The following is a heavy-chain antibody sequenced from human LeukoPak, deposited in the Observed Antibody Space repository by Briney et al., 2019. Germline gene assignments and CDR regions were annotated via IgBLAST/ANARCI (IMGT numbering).Heavy chain of an antibody. CDR1: GFTFDDYA. CDR3: AREYCSGGSCYSS. J-gene: IGHJ4*02. D-gene: IGHD2-15*01. CDR2: ISWNSGSI. V-gene: IGHV3-9*03. Sequence: TGGSLRLSCAASGFTFDDYAMHWVRQAPGKGLECVSGISWNSGSIGYADSVKGRFTISRDNAKNSLYLQMNSLRAEDMALYYCAREYCSGGSCYSSWGQGTLVTVSS.